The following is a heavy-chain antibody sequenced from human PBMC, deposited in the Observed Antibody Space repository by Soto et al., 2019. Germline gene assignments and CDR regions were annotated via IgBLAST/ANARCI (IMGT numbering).Heavy chain of an antibody. J-gene: IGHJ4*01. Sequence: QVQLVESGGGVVQPGRSLRLSCAASGFTFSSYGMHWVRQAPGKGLEWVAVISYDGSNKYYADSVKGRFTISRDNSKNMLYLQMNCLRAADTAVYYCAKVPYCSGGSCYSIDYWVHGTLVTVSS. CDR3: AKVPYCSGGSCYSIDY. CDR2: ISYDGSNK. V-gene: IGHV3-30*18. CDR1: GFTFSSYG. D-gene: IGHD2-15*01.